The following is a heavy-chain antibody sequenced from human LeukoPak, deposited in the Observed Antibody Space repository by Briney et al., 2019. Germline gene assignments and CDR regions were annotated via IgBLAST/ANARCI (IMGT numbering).Heavy chain of an antibody. V-gene: IGHV4-61*08. Sequence: PSQTLSLTCTVSGGSISSGGYYWSWIRQPPGKGLEWIGYIYYSGSTNYNPSLKSRVTISVDTSKNQFSLKLSSVTAADTAVYYCARDGLREQQLVRGPYYYYYMDVWGKGTTVTVSS. CDR1: GGSISSGGYY. J-gene: IGHJ6*03. D-gene: IGHD6-13*01. CDR3: ARDGLREQQLVRGPYYYYYMDV. CDR2: IYYSGST.